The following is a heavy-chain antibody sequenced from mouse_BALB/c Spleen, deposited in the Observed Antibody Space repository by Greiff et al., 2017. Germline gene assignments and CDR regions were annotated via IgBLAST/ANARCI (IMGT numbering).Heavy chain of an antibody. Sequence: VQVVESGPGLVAPSQSLSITCTVSGFSLTDYGVSWIRQPPGKGLEWLGVIWGGGSTYYNSALKSRLSISKDNSKSQVFLKMNSLQTDDTAMYYCAKLLLLRYPGYAMDYWGQGTSVTVSS. J-gene: IGHJ4*01. CDR1: GFSLTDYG. V-gene: IGHV2-6-5*01. CDR3: AKLLLLRYPGYAMDY. CDR2: IWGGGST. D-gene: IGHD1-1*01.